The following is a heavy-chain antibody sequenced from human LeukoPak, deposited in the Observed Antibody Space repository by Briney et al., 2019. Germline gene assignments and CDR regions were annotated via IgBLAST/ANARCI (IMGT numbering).Heavy chain of an antibody. D-gene: IGHD3-22*01. CDR1: AFTFSSYW. CDR2: ISGSGGST. Sequence: GGSLRLSCAASAFTFSSYWMSWVREAPGKGLEWVSAISGSGGSTYYADSVKGRFTISRDNSKNTLYLQMNSLRAEDTAVYYCAKDEAITMIVVVNYFDYWGQGTLVTVSS. J-gene: IGHJ4*02. V-gene: IGHV3-23*01. CDR3: AKDEAITMIVVVNYFDY.